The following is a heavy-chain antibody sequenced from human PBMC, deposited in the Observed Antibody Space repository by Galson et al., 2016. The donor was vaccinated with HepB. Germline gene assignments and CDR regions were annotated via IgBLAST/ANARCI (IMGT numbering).Heavy chain of an antibody. CDR1: GGSMSGYY. J-gene: IGHJ6*02. CDR2: IYGSGRT. Sequence: SETLSLTCTVSGGSMSGYYWDWIRQPAGKGLQWIGRIYGSGRTDYNTSLESQVTMSVDTSKNQFTLKLSSLTAADTALYYCARSFEWSASSGLGNGPTWNYFYAMDVWGQGTTVTVS. V-gene: IGHV4-4*07. CDR3: ARSFEWSASSGLGNGPTWNYFYAMDV. D-gene: IGHD3-22*01.